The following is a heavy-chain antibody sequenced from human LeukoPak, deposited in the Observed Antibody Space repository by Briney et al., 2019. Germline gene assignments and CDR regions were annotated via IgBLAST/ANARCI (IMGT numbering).Heavy chain of an antibody. V-gene: IGHV4-39*01. Sequence: SETLSLTCTVSGGSISSSSYYWGWIRQPPGKGLEWIGSIYYSGSTYYNPSLKSRVTISVDTSKNQFSLKLSSVTAADTAVYYCATTPRWMAYCGGDCYFLESWFDPWGQGTLVTVSS. J-gene: IGHJ5*02. CDR3: ATTPRWMAYCGGDCYFLESWFDP. CDR2: IYYSGST. CDR1: GGSISSSSYY. D-gene: IGHD2-21*02.